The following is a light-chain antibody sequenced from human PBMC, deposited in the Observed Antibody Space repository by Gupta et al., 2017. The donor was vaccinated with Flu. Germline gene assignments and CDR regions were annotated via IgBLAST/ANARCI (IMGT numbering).Light chain of an antibody. J-gene: IGKJ1*01. CDR1: HNIYNY. CDR2: AAS. CDR3: QQTYTIPWT. V-gene: IGKV1-39*01. Sequence: GDRVTITCRASHNIYNYLNWYQQKPGKAPKLLIYAASNLQSGVPSRFSGSDSGTDFTLTISSLQPEDFAAYYCQQTYTIPWTFGQGTKVEIK.